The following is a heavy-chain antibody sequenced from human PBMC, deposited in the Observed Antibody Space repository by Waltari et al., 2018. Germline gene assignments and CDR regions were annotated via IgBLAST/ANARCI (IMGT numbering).Heavy chain of an antibody. CDR2: ISYDGSNK. J-gene: IGHJ4*02. D-gene: IGHD2-15*01. CDR1: GFTFRSYG. Sequence: QVQLVESGGGVVQPGRSLRLSCAASGFTFRSYGMHWVRQAPGKGLEWVAVISYDGSNKYYADSVKGRFTISRDNSKNTLYLQMNSLRAEDTAVYYCAKSGGGGLKYFDYWGQGTLVTVSS. V-gene: IGHV3-30*18. CDR3: AKSGGGGLKYFDY.